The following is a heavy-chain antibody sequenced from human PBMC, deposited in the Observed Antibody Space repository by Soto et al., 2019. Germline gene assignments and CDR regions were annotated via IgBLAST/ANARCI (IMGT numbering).Heavy chain of an antibody. CDR3: AKDGGKDGYFGNWFDP. J-gene: IGHJ5*02. CDR2: IIPIFGSA. CDR1: GYTFTSYD. V-gene: IGHV1-69*13. Sequence: ASVKVSCKASGYTFTSYDINWVRQATGQGLEWLGRIIPIFGSANYAQKFQGRVTITADESTTTAYMELSSLRSDDTAVYYCAKDGGKDGYFGNWFDPWGQGTLVTVSS. D-gene: IGHD5-12*01.